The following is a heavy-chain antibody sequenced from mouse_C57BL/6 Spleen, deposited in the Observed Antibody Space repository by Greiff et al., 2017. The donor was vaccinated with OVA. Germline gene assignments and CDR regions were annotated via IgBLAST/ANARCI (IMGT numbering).Heavy chain of an antibody. J-gene: IGHJ3*01. D-gene: IGHD2-2*01. V-gene: IGHV1-62-2*01. Sequence: VHLVESGAELVKPGASVKLSCKASGYTFTEYTIHWVKQRSGQGLEWIGWFYPGSGSIKYNEKFKDKAKLTADKSSSTVYMELSRLTSEDSAVYFCAIHEIDGYDSAWFAYWGQGTLVTVSA. CDR1: GYTFTEYT. CDR3: AIHEIDGYDSAWFAY. CDR2: FYPGSGSI.